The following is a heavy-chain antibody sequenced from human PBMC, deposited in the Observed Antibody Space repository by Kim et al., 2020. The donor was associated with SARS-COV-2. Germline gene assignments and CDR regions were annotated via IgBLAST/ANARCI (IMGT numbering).Heavy chain of an antibody. CDR1: GFTFGDFG. J-gene: IGHJ4*02. CDR2: INWNSGSI. Sequence: GGSLRLSCAASGFTFGDFGMHWVRQVPGKGLEWVSSINWNSGSIDYADSVKGRFTISRDNAKNALFLQMTRLRAEDTAFYYCAKDLRGSYFSFFDSWGQGPLVTVSS. CDR3: AKDLRGSYFSFFDS. D-gene: IGHD1-26*01. V-gene: IGHV3-9*01.